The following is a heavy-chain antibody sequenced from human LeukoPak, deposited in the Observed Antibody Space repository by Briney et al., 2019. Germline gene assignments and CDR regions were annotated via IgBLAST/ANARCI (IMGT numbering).Heavy chain of an antibody. J-gene: IGHJ4*02. CDR3: ARASRDY. CDR1: GFTFSNYW. CDR2: IKQDGSEK. Sequence: GGSLRLSCAASGFTFSNYWMSWVRQAPGEGLEWVANIKQDGSEKDYVDSVKGRFTISRDNAKNILYLQMNSLRAEDTAVYYCARASRDYWGQGTLVTVSS. V-gene: IGHV3-7*01.